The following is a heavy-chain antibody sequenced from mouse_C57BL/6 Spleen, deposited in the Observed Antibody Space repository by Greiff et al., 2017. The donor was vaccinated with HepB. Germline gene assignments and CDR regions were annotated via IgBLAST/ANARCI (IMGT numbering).Heavy chain of an antibody. Sequence: VQLQHPGAELVKPGASVKMSCKASGYTFTSYWITWVKQRPGQGLEWIGDIYPGSGSTNYNEKFKSKATLTVDTSSSTAYMQLSSLTSEDSAVYYCARSRYYYGSSYWYFDVWGTGTTVTVAS. D-gene: IGHD1-1*01. CDR2: IYPGSGST. V-gene: IGHV1-55*01. CDR1: GYTFTSYW. J-gene: IGHJ1*03. CDR3: ARSRYYYGSSYWYFDV.